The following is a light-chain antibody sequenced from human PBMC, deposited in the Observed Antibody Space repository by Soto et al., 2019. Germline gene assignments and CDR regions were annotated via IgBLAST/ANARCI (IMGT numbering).Light chain of an antibody. V-gene: IGKV1-9*01. Sequence: MQLTQSPSFLSASVVDRVTVTCRCSQGINSYLASYQEKPGKAPKLLIYTASTLQSGVPSRFSGSGSGTEFTIPPSSMPPDDFATYFCHYRDFGNGPRLEIK. CDR3: HYRD. CDR1: QGINSY. J-gene: IGKJ5*01. CDR2: TAS.